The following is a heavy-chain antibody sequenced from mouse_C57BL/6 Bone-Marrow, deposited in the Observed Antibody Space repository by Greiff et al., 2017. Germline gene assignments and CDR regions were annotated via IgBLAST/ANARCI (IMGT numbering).Heavy chain of an antibody. D-gene: IGHD2-4*01. CDR1: GFTFSSYS. V-gene: IGHV5S21*01. J-gene: IGHJ2*01. Sequence: EVLLVESGDGLVKPGGSLKLSCAASGFTFSSYSMSWVRQTPEKRLEWVAYISSGGGYIYYAGTVKGRFTISRDNARNTLYLQMSSLKSEDTAMYYCTRGVTMITSYYFDDWGQGTTLTVAS. CDR2: ISSGGGYI. CDR3: TRGVTMITSYYFDD.